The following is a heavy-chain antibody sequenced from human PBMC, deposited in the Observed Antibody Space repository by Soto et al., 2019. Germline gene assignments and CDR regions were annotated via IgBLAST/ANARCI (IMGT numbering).Heavy chain of an antibody. J-gene: IGHJ4*02. CDR1: GFSVNSAY. Sequence: EVQLVESGGGLVQPGGSLRLSCAASGFSVNSAYMTWVRQAPGKGLEWVSVIYSGGSTYYTDSVKGRFTMSRDNSKNTLYLQMSSLRAEDTAVYYCARAPLYGGQAYWGQGTLVTVSS. V-gene: IGHV3-66*01. CDR3: ARAPLYGGQAY. CDR2: IYSGGST. D-gene: IGHD4-17*01.